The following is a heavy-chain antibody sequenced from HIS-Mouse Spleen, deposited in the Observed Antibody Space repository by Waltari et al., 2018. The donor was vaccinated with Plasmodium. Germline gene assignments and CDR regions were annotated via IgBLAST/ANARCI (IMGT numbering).Heavy chain of an antibody. J-gene: IGHJ4*02. CDR2: ISYDGSNK. Sequence: QVQLVESGGGVVLPGRSLRLSCAASGFTFGTYGRHWVRQAPGKGLEWVEVISYDGSNKYYADSVKGRFTISRDNSKNTLYLQMNSLRAEDTAVYYCAKEVLGYYDFWSRPDYWGQGTLVTVSS. D-gene: IGHD3-3*01. CDR1: GFTFGTYG. CDR3: AKEVLGYYDFWSRPDY. V-gene: IGHV3-30*18.